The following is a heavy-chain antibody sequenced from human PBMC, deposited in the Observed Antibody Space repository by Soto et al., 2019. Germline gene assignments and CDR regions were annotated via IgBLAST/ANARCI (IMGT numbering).Heavy chain of an antibody. D-gene: IGHD3-9*01. Sequence: SVKVSCKASGGTFSSYAISWVRQAPGQGLEWMGGIIPIFGTANYAQKFQGRVTITADESTSTAYMELSSLRSEDTAVYYCARRPYYDILTGYLAFDIWGQGTMVTVS. CDR3: ARRPYYDILTGYLAFDI. CDR2: IIPIFGTA. V-gene: IGHV1-69*13. J-gene: IGHJ3*02. CDR1: GGTFSSYA.